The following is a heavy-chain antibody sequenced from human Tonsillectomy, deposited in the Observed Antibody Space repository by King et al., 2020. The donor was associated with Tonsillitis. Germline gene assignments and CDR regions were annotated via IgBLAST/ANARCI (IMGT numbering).Heavy chain of an antibody. J-gene: IGHJ4*02. CDR3: ARINGYPWGGFDY. CDR2: IDWDDDK. D-gene: IGHD5-24*01. Sequence: VTLKESGPALVKPTQTLTLTCTFSGFSLSTSGMCISWIRQPPGKALEWLALIDWDDDKYYNTSLKTRLTLSRDTSKNQVFLTMTNMDPVDTATYYCARINGYPWGGFDYWGQGALVPVSS. V-gene: IGHV2-70*01. CDR1: GFSLSTSGMC.